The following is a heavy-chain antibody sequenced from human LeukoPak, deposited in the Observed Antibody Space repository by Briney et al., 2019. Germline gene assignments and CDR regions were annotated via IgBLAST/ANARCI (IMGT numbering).Heavy chain of an antibody. CDR1: EFTFSKYA. D-gene: IGHD3-16*01. CDR3: AKDSSQGGDYFDS. J-gene: IGHJ4*02. V-gene: IGHV3-23*01. CDR2: INGSGVIT. Sequence: GESLKISCAASEFTFSKYAMNWVRQAPGKGLEWVSGINGSGVITFYADSVKGRFTISRDNSKNTLYLQMNSLRAEDTAIYYCAKDSSQGGDYFDSWGQGTLVTVSS.